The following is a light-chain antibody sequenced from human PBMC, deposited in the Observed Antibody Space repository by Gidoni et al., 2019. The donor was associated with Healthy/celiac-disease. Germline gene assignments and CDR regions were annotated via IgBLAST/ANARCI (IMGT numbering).Light chain of an antibody. Sequence: EMVLTQSPGTLSLSPGERATLSCRASQSVSSSYLAWYQQKPGQAPRLLIYGASSRATGLPDRFSGSVSGTDFTLTISRLEPEDFAVYYCQQYGSSHTFGQGTRLEIK. CDR1: QSVSSSY. J-gene: IGKJ5*01. V-gene: IGKV3-20*01. CDR3: QQYGSSHT. CDR2: GAS.